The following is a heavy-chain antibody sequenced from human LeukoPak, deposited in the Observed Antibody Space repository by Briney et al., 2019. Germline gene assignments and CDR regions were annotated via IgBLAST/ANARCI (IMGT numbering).Heavy chain of an antibody. CDR2: ISGSGGST. CDR3: ATLVVAADTFDY. D-gene: IGHD2-15*01. CDR1: GFTFSSYE. Sequence: PGGSLRLSCAASGFTFSSYEMSWVRQAPGKGLEWVSAISGSGGSTYYADSVKGRFTISRDNSKNTLYLQMNSLRAEDTAVYYCATLVVAADTFDYWGQGTLVTVSS. V-gene: IGHV3-23*01. J-gene: IGHJ4*02.